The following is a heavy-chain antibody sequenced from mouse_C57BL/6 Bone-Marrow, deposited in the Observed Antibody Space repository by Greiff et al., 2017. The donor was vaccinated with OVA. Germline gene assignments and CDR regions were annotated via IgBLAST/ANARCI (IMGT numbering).Heavy chain of an antibody. CDR3: ASSYDGYCAFAY. D-gene: IGHD2-3*01. J-gene: IGHJ3*01. Sequence: QVQLKESGPELVKPGASVKISCKASGYSFTSYYIHWVKQRPGQGLEWIGWIYPGSGNTKYNEKFKGKATLTADTSSSTAYMQLSSLTSEDSAVYDCASSYDGYCAFAYWGQGTLVTVSA. V-gene: IGHV1-66*01. CDR2: IYPGSGNT. CDR1: GYSFTSYY.